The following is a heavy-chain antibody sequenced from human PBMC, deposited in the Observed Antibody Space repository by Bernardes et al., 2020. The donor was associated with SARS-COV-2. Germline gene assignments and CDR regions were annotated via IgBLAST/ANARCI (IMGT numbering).Heavy chain of an antibody. D-gene: IGHD1-26*01. J-gene: IGHJ6*03. CDR1: GGSISSYY. CDR3: ARGVMGAGYMDV. CDR2: IYYSGST. Sequence: SETLSLTCTVSGGSISSYYWSWIRQPPGQGLEWIGYIYYSGSTNYNPSLKSRVTISVDTSKNQFSLKLSSVTAADTAVYYCARGVMGAGYMDVWGKGTTVTVSS. V-gene: IGHV4-59*01.